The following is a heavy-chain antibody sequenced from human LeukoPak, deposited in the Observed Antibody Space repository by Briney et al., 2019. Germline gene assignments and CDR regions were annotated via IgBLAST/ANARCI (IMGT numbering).Heavy chain of an antibody. D-gene: IGHD3-22*01. Sequence: SETLSLTCSVSGGSISNYYWNWIRQPAGKGLEWIGRMHSSGSTNYNPSLKSRDPMSVDTSKHPFSLKLRSVTAADTAVYYCARGYYDSTGYYYPSFDYWGQGTLVTVSS. J-gene: IGHJ4*02. CDR3: ARGYYDSTGYYYPSFDY. V-gene: IGHV4-4*07. CDR2: MHSSGST. CDR1: GGSISNYY.